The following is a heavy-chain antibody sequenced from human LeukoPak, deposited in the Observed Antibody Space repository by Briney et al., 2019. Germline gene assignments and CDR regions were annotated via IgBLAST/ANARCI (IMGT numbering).Heavy chain of an antibody. CDR2: ISNHGSA. CDR1: GASISSSY. Sequence: PSETLSLTCTVSGASISSSYWSWIRQPPGKGLEWIGYISNHGSANYNPSLNSPVTISVGTSQNQFFLELSSVTAADTAVYYCARDRVGQQLVGRKYYYYYMDVWGNGTTVTISS. V-gene: IGHV4-59*01. J-gene: IGHJ6*03. D-gene: IGHD6-13*01. CDR3: ARDRVGQQLVGRKYYYYYMDV.